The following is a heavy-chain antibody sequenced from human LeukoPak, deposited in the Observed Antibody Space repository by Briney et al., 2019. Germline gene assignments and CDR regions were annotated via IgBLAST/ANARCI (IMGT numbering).Heavy chain of an antibody. J-gene: IGHJ4*02. Sequence: PGGSLRLSCAASGFAVTGNHLTWVRQAPGKGLEWVSVISNTGTTYYADSVKGRLTISRDNSKNTVYLQMNSLRAEDTAVYYCARDLTQTGDGDYWGQGTLVTVSS. V-gene: IGHV3-66*01. CDR3: ARDLTQTGDGDY. CDR1: GFAVTGNH. D-gene: IGHD7-27*01. CDR2: ISNTGTT.